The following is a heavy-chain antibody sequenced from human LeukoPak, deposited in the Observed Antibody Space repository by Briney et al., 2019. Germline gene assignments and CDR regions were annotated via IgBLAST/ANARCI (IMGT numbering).Heavy chain of an antibody. CDR1: GFSFSRYS. J-gene: IGHJ6*02. D-gene: IGHD6-19*01. CDR2: IGSITDGIT. V-gene: IGHV3-48*04. CDR3: ARGRISGWYDRLYYYYYGMDV. Sequence: GGSLRLSCAASGFSFSRYSMNWVRQAPGKGLEWVSYIGSITDGITHYAESVKGRFTISRDNAKNSLYLQMNSLRAGDTAVYYCARGRISGWYDRLYYYYYGMDVWGQGTTVTVSS.